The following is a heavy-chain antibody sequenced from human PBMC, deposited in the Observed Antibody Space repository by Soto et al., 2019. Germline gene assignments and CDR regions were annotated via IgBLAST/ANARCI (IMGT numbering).Heavy chain of an antibody. CDR2: ISYDGSDQ. Sequence: QVQLVESGGGVVQPGRSLRLSCAASGFTFSSYGMYWVRQAPGKGLEWVARISYDGSDQFYGDSVKGRVNISRDNSKNILYVQMNSLRSEDTAVYYCAKDTGADYWGQGTVVTVS. D-gene: IGHD3-10*01. CDR3: AKDTGADY. J-gene: IGHJ4*02. V-gene: IGHV3-30*18. CDR1: GFTFSSYG.